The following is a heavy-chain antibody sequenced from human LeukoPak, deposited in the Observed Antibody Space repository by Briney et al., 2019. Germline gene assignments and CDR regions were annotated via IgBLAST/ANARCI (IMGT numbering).Heavy chain of an antibody. J-gene: IGHJ4*02. V-gene: IGHV4-34*01. D-gene: IGHD3-22*01. Sequence: PSETLSLTCAVYGGSFSGYYWSWIRQPPGKGLEWIGEINHSGSTNYNPSLKSRVTISVDTSKNQFSLKLGSVTAADTAVYYCARGDGYYDSSGYYQMYYFDYWGQGTLVTVSS. CDR3: ARGDGYYDSSGYYQMYYFDY. CDR1: GGSFSGYY. CDR2: INHSGST.